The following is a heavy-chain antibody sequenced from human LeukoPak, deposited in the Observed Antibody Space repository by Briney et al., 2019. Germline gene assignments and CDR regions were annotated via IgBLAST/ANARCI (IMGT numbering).Heavy chain of an antibody. CDR1: GFTFSSYA. D-gene: IGHD3-10*01. CDR3: AKGQITMVRGVISSGMDV. Sequence: GGSLRLSCAASGFTFSSYAMSWVGQAPGKGLEWVSAISGSGGSTYYADSVKGRFTISRDNSKNTLYLQMNSLRAEDTAVYYCAKGQITMVRGVISSGMDVWGQGTTVTVSS. V-gene: IGHV3-23*01. J-gene: IGHJ6*02. CDR2: ISGSGGST.